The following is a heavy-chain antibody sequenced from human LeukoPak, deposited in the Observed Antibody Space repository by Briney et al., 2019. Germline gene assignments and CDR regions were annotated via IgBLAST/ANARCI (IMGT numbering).Heavy chain of an antibody. CDR2: IYYSGST. Sequence: SETLSLTCTVSGGSISSYYWSWIRQPPGKGLEWIGYIYYSGSTNYNSSFKSRVTISIDTSKNQFSLRLSSVTAADTAVYYCARRLPPPWCFDLWGRGTLVTVSS. J-gene: IGHJ2*01. CDR3: ARRLPPPWCFDL. V-gene: IGHV4-59*01. CDR1: GGSISSYY.